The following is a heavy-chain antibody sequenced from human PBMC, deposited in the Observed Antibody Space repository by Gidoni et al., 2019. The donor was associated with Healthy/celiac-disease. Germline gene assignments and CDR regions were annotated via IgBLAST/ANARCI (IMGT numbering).Heavy chain of an antibody. CDR3: AKGDYYDSSGYYYHDAFDI. V-gene: IGHV3-23*01. Sequence: EVQLFESGGGLVQPGGSLRLSCAASGFTFSSYAMSWVRQAPGKGLEWVSAISGSGGSTYYADSVKGRFTISRDNSKNTLYLQMNSLRAEDTAVYYCAKGDYYDSSGYYYHDAFDIWGQGTMVTVSS. D-gene: IGHD3-22*01. J-gene: IGHJ3*02. CDR2: ISGSGGST. CDR1: GFTFSSYA.